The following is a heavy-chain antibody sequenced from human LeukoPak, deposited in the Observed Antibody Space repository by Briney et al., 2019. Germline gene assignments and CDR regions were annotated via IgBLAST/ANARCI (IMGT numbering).Heavy chain of an antibody. CDR2: ISSSGSTI. V-gene: IGHV3-11*01. CDR1: GFTFSDYY. J-gene: IGHJ4*02. Sequence: PGGSLRLSCAASGFTFSDYYMSWIRQPPGKGLEWVSYISSSGSTIYYADSVKGRFTISRDNAKNSLYLQMNSVRAEDTAVYYCARDRSYSGSYYFDYWGQGTLVTVSS. CDR3: ARDRSYSGSYYFDY. D-gene: IGHD1-26*01.